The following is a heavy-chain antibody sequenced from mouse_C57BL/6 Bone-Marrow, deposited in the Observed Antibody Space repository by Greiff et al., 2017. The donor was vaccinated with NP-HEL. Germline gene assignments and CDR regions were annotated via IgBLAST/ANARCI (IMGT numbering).Heavy chain of an antibody. J-gene: IGHJ1*03. CDR3: ARGYYRDFDV. D-gene: IGHD2-2*01. V-gene: IGHV2-2*01. CDR1: GFSLTSYG. CDR2: IWSGGST. Sequence: VKLMESGPGLVQPSQSLSITCTVSGFSLTSYGVHWVRQSPGKGLEWLGVIWSGGSTDYNAAFISRLSISKDNSKSQVFFKMNSLQADDTAIYYCARGYYRDFDVWGTGTTVTVSS.